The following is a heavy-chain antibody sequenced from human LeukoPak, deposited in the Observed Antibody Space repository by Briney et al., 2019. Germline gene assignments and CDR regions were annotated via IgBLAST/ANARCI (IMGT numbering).Heavy chain of an antibody. J-gene: IGHJ4*02. CDR1: GGSISSYY. D-gene: IGHD6-19*01. CDR2: IYYSGST. Sequence: SETLSLTCTVSGGSISSYYWSWIRQPPGKGLEWIGFIYYSGSTNYNPSLKSRVTISVDTSKNQFSLKLSSVTAADTAVYYCARWTGYSSASFDYWGQGTLVTVSS. CDR3: ARWTGYSSASFDY. V-gene: IGHV4-59*08.